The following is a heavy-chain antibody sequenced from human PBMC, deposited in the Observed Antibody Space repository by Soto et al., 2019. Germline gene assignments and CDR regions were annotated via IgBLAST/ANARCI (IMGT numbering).Heavy chain of an antibody. V-gene: IGHV1-69*01. CDR2: IIPVSGTA. CDR3: ARSQGSSTSLEIYYYYYYGMDV. CDR1: GCTFSSYA. J-gene: IGHJ6*02. D-gene: IGHD2-2*01. Sequence: QVQLVQSGAEVKKPGSSVKVSCKASGCTFSSYAISWVRQAPGQGLEWMGGIIPVSGTANYAQKFQGRVTITADESTSTAYMELSSLRSEDTAVYYCARSQGSSTSLEIYYYYYYGMDVWSQGTTVTVSS.